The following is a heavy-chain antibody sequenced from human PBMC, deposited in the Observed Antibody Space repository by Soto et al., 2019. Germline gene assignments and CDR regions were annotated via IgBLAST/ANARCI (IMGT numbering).Heavy chain of an antibody. D-gene: IGHD1-7*01. V-gene: IGHV1-2*02. CDR2: INPNSGGT. CDR3: ARPSTRNWNYYYFDY. CDR1: GYTFTGYY. J-gene: IGHJ4*02. Sequence: ASVKVSCKASGYTFTGYYMHWVRQAPGQGLEWMGWINPNSGGTNYAQKFQGRVTMTRDTSISTAYMELSRLRSDDTAVYYCARPSTRNWNYYYFDYWGQGTLVTVSS.